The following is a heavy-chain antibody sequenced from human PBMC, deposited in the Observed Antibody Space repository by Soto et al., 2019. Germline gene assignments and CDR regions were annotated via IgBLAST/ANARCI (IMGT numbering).Heavy chain of an antibody. V-gene: IGHV3-23*01. J-gene: IGHJ4*02. D-gene: IGHD3-3*01. Sequence: EVQLLESGGGLVQPGGSLRLSCAASGFTFSSYAMSWVRQAPGKGLEWVSAISGSGGSTYYADSVKGRFTISRDNSKNTLYLQMNSLRAEDTAVYYCATRSYYDFWSGYYDWGQGTLVTVSS. CDR3: ATRSYYDFWSGYYD. CDR2: ISGSGGST. CDR1: GFTFSSYA.